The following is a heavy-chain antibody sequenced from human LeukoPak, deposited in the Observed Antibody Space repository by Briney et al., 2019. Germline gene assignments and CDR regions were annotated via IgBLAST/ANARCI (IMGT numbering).Heavy chain of an antibody. CDR3: ARARDGSGSYYLYY. D-gene: IGHD3-10*01. Sequence: ASVKVSCKASGYTFTSYDINWVRQATGQGLEWMGWMNPNSGNTGYAQKFQGRVTITRNTSISTAYMELSSLRSEDTAVYYCARARDGSGSYYLYYWGQGTLVTVSS. J-gene: IGHJ4*02. CDR1: GYTFTSYD. CDR2: MNPNSGNT. V-gene: IGHV1-8*03.